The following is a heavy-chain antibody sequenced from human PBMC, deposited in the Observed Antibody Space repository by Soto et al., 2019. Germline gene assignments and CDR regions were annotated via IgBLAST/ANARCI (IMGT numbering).Heavy chain of an antibody. D-gene: IGHD3-3*01. CDR1: GYTLTSYD. J-gene: IGHJ3*02. CDR2: MNPNSGNT. CDR3: ARGRTITIFGVVTLGDAFDI. Sequence: GASVKVSCKASGYTLTSYDINWVRQATGQGLEWMGWMNPNSGNTGYAQKFQGRVTMTRNTSISTAYMELSSLRSEDTAVYYCARGRTITIFGVVTLGDAFDIWGQGTMVTVSS. V-gene: IGHV1-8*01.